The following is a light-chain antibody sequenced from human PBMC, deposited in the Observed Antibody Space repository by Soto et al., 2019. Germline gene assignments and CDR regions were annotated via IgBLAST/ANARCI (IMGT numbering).Light chain of an antibody. Sequence: QSAPTQPAPVSGSPGQSITISCTGTSSDVGGYNYVSWYQQHPGKAPKLMIYDVSNRPSGVSNRFSGSKSGNTASLTISGLQAEDEADYYCSSYTSSSPYVFGTGTKLTVL. CDR1: SSDVGGYNY. CDR2: DVS. V-gene: IGLV2-14*01. CDR3: SSYTSSSPYV. J-gene: IGLJ1*01.